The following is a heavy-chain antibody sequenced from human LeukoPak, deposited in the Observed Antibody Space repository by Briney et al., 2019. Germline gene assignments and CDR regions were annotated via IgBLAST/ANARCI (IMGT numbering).Heavy chain of an antibody. D-gene: IGHD6-13*01. Sequence: SETLSLTCTVSSGSISSSNFYWGWFRQPPGKGLEWIGEIRHSGSTNYNPSLKSRVTMSVDTSKNQFSLKLSSVTAADTAVYYCARRGSWSYYYAMDVWGQGTTVAVPS. V-gene: IGHV4-39*07. CDR1: SGSISSSNFY. J-gene: IGHJ6*02. CDR3: ARRGSWSYYYAMDV. CDR2: IRHSGST.